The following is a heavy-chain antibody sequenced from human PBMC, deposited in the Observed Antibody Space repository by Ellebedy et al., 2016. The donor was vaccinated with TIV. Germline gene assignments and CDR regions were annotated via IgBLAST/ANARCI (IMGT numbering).Heavy chain of an antibody. D-gene: IGHD4-17*01. CDR2: INSDGSST. J-gene: IGHJ6*02. CDR1: GFTFSSYW. V-gene: IGHV3-74*01. CDR3: ARAWTTVTPGNYYYYYGMDV. Sequence: GESLKISXAASGFTFSSYWMHWVRQAPGKGLVWVSRINSDGSSTSYADSVKGRFTISRDNAKNTLYLQMNSLRAEDTAVYYCARAWTTVTPGNYYYYYGMDVWGQGTTVTVFS.